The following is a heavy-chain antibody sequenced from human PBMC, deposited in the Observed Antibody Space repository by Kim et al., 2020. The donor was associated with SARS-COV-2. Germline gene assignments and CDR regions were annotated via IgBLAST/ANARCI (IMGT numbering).Heavy chain of an antibody. J-gene: IGHJ5*01. CDR2: ISHHGRKK. V-gene: IGHV3-30*04. Sequence: GGSLRLSCAASGFIFEGHALHWVRQAPGKGLEWVAVISHHGRKKYYADSVKGRFTISRDNSKNTLYLQMNSLRVEDTAVYFCARDSDDSGSFFDS. D-gene: IGHD3-10*01. CDR1: GFIFEGHA. CDR3: ARDSDDSGSFFDS.